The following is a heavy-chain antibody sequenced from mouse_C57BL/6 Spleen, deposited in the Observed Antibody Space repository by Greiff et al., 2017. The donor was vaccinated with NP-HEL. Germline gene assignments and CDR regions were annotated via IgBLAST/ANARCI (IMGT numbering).Heavy chain of an antibody. CDR2: INPSSGYT. J-gene: IGHJ3*01. CDR3: ARYDYGAWFAY. Sequence: QVHVKQSGAELAKPGASVKLSCKASGYTFTSYWMHWVKQRPGQGLEWIGYINPSSGYTKYNQKFKDKATLTADKSSSTAYMQLSSLTYEDSAVYYCARYDYGAWFAYWGQGTLVTVSA. V-gene: IGHV1-7*01. CDR1: GYTFTSYW. D-gene: IGHD2-4*01.